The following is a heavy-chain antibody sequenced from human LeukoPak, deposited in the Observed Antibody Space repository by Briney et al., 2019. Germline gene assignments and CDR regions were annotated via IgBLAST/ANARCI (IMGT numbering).Heavy chain of an antibody. CDR2: IKQDGSEK. V-gene: IGHV3-7*01. CDR1: GFTFNHYW. CDR3: ARGYSSGGP. D-gene: IGHD6-19*01. Sequence: GGSLRLSCAASGFTFNHYWMSWVRQAPGKGLEWVANIKQDGSEKYYVDSVKGRFTISRDNAQNSLYLQMNSLRAEDTAVYYCARGYSSGGPWGQGTLVTVSS. J-gene: IGHJ5*02.